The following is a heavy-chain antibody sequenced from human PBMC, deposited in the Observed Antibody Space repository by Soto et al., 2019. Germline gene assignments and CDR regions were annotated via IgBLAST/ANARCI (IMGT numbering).Heavy chain of an antibody. V-gene: IGHV3-21*01. CDR3: ARDYYDSSGYYAPFDY. CDR2: ISSSSSYI. Sequence: GGSLRLSCAASGFTFSSYSMNWVRQAPGKGLEWVSSISSSSSYIYYADSVKGRFTISRDNAKNSLYLQMNSLRAEDTAVCYCARDYYDSSGYYAPFDYWGQGTLVTVSS. CDR1: GFTFSSYS. D-gene: IGHD3-22*01. J-gene: IGHJ4*02.